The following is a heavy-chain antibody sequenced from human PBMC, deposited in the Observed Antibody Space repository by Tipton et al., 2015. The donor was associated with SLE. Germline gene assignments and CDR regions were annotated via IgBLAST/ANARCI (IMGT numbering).Heavy chain of an antibody. V-gene: IGHV4-34*01. CDR3: ARRGCSGGSCYSPFDY. D-gene: IGHD2-15*01. J-gene: IGHJ4*02. CDR2: INHRGSS. CDR1: GGSFSGYY. Sequence: TLSLTCAVYGGSFSGYYWSWIRQPPGKGLEWIGEINHRGSSKYNPSLKSRVTISVDRSKNQFSLRLQSVTAADTAVYYCARRGCSGGSCYSPFDYWGQGTLVTVSS.